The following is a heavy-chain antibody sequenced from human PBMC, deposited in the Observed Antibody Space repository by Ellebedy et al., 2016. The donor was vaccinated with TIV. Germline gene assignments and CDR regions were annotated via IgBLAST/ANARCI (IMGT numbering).Heavy chain of an antibody. Sequence: ASVKVSCKASGGTFNSFAISWVRQAPGQGLEWMGGIIAIFGTTIYAQKFQGRVAITADESTSTVYMELSSLRFEDTAFYYCARSSGYYPSYYDYWGQGTLVTVSS. D-gene: IGHD3-22*01. V-gene: IGHV1-69*13. CDR3: ARSSGYYPSYYDY. CDR1: GGTFNSFA. J-gene: IGHJ4*02. CDR2: IIAIFGTT.